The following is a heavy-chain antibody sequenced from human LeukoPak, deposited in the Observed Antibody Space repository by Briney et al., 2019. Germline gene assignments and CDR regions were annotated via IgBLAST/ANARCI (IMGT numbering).Heavy chain of an antibody. V-gene: IGHV3-30*18. D-gene: IGHD6-19*01. CDR3: ANGKPDYSSGWPRGTF. CDR1: GFTFGGYG. Sequence: GGSLRLSCAASGFTFGGYGMHWVRQAPGKGLEWVAVIAYDGRNKYYGDSVKGRFTISRDNLRTTLYLQMNSLRVEDTAVYYCANGKPDYSSGWPRGTFWGPGTLVTVSS. CDR2: IAYDGRNK. J-gene: IGHJ4*02.